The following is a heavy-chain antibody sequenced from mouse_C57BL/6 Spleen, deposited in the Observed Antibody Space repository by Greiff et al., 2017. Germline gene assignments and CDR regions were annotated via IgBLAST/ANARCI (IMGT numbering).Heavy chain of an antibody. CDR2: INPSSGYT. CDR3: ARVAVVREWYAMDY. CDR1: GYTFTSYT. J-gene: IGHJ4*01. D-gene: IGHD1-1*01. V-gene: IGHV1-4*01. Sequence: QVQLQQSGAELARPGASVKMSCKASGYTFTSYTMHWVKQRPGQGLEWIGYINPSSGYTKYNQKFKDKATLTADKSSSTAYMQLSSLTSEDSSVYYCARVAVVREWYAMDYWGQGTSVTVSS.